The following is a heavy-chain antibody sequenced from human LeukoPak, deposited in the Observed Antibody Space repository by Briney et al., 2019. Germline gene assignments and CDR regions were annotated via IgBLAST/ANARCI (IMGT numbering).Heavy chain of an antibody. D-gene: IGHD3-16*01. J-gene: IGHJ4*02. CDR2: IRYDQSNN. CDR3: ASLGYFDY. CDR1: GFTFSDYG. Sequence: GGSLRLSCAAYGFTFSDYGMHWDRQAPGKGLEWVAFIRYDQSNNYYADSVKGRFTISRDHSKNTLYLQMNSLRPEDTAVYYCASLGYFDYWGQGTLVTVSS. V-gene: IGHV3-30*02.